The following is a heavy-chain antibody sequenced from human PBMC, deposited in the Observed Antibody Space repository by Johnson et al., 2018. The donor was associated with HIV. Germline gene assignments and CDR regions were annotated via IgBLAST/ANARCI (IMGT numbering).Heavy chain of an antibody. J-gene: IGHJ3*02. Sequence: QVQLVESGGGVVQPGRSLRLSCAASGFTFSSYGMHWVRQAPGKGLEWVAVIWYDGSNKYYADSVKGRFTISRDHSKNPLYRQMNGLRAEDTAVYYCARGQQLVLGAFDIWGQGTMVTFSS. CDR3: ARGQQLVLGAFDI. CDR1: GFTFSSYG. CDR2: IWYDGSNK. V-gene: IGHV3-33*01. D-gene: IGHD6-13*01.